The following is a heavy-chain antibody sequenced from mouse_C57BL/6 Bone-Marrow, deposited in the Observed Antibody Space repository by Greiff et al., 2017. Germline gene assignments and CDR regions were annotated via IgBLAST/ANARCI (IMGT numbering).Heavy chain of an antibody. J-gene: IGHJ4*01. V-gene: IGHV6-3*01. CDR1: GFTFSNYW. CDR3: TGFYYYGSSYDAMDY. CDR2: IRLKSDNYAT. D-gene: IGHD1-1*01. Sequence: EVKLVESGGGLVQPGGSMKLSCVASGFTFSNYWMNWVRQSPEKGLEWVAQIRLKSDNYATHYAESVKGRFTISRDDSKSSVYLQMNNLRAEDTGIYYCTGFYYYGSSYDAMDYWGQGTSVTVSS.